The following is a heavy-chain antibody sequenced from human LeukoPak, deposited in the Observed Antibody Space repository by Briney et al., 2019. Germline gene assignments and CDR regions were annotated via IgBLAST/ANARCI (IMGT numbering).Heavy chain of an antibody. CDR2: ISSSSSYI. J-gene: IGHJ4*02. Sequence: GGSLRLSCAASGFTFSSYSMNWVRQAPGKGLEWVSSISSSSSYIYYADSVKGRFTISRDNAKNSLYLQMNSLRADEDTAVYYCARENRIAAAGGGPSDYWGQGTLVTVSS. D-gene: IGHD6-13*01. CDR1: GFTFSSYS. CDR3: ARENRIAAAGGGPSDY. V-gene: IGHV3-21*01.